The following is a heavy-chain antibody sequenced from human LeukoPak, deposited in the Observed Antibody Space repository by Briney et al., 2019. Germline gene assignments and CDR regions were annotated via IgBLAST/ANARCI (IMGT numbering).Heavy chain of an antibody. CDR2: ISYDGSNK. CDR3: ARVGSSGWYVLVY. D-gene: IGHD6-19*01. Sequence: GGSLRLSCAASGFTFSSYGMHWVRQAPGKGLEWVAVISYDGSNKYYADSVKGRFTISRDNSKNTLYLQMNSLRAEDTAVYYCARVGSSGWYVLVYWGQGTLVTVSS. J-gene: IGHJ4*02. CDR1: GFTFSSYG. V-gene: IGHV3-30*03.